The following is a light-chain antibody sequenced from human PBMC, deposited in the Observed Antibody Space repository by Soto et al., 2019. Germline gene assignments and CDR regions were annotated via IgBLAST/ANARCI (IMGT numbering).Light chain of an antibody. Sequence: QSVLTQSPSASASLGASVKLTCTLSSGHSSYAIAWHQQQPEKGPRYLMKLNSDGSHSKGDGIPDRFSGSSSGAERFLIISSLQSEDEADYYCQTWGTGIRGVFGGGTKLTVL. V-gene: IGLV4-69*01. CDR1: SGHSSYA. CDR2: LNSDGSH. CDR3: QTWGTGIRGV. J-gene: IGLJ3*02.